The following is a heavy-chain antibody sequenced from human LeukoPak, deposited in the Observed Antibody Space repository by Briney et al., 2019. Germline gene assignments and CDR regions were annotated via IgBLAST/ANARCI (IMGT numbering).Heavy chain of an antibody. Sequence: ASVKVSCKASGYTFTSYHINWVRRATGQGLEWMGWVNPNSGNTGYAQKFQGRVTMTRNTSISTAYMELSSLISEDTAVYYCARQDVVRGVRPFYWFDPWGQGTLVTVSS. CDR3: ARQDVVRGVRPFYWFDP. D-gene: IGHD3-10*01. CDR2: VNPNSGNT. V-gene: IGHV1-8*01. J-gene: IGHJ5*02. CDR1: GYTFTSYH.